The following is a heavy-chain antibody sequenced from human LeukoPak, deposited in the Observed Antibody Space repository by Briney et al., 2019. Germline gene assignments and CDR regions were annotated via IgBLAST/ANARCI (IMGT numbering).Heavy chain of an antibody. J-gene: IGHJ4*02. V-gene: IGHV3-23*01. Sequence: GGSLRLTCAASGFTFSSYAMSWVRQAPGKGLEWVSAISGSGGSTYYADSVKGRFTISRDNSKNTLYLQMNSLRAEDTAVYYCATPPIRAHYYDSSGYCWGQGTLVTVSS. CDR1: GFTFSSYA. D-gene: IGHD3-22*01. CDR3: ATPPIRAHYYDSSGYC. CDR2: ISGSGGST.